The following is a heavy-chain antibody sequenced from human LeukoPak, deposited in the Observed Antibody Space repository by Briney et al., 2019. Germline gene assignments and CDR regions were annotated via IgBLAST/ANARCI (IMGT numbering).Heavy chain of an antibody. CDR2: IYYSGST. CDR1: GDSISSRDYY. Sequence: PSETLSLTCSVSGDSISSRDYYWSWIRQPPGKGLEWIGYIYYSGSTSYNPSLKSRVTISVDTSKNQFSLKLSSVTAADTAVYYCARDPFEGLHPFDYWGQGTLVTVSS. V-gene: IGHV4-31*03. J-gene: IGHJ4*02. CDR3: ARDPFEGLHPFDY.